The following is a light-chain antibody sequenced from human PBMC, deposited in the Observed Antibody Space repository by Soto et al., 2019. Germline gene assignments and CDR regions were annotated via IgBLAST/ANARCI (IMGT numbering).Light chain of an antibody. J-gene: IGLJ2*01. CDR2: RNT. Sequence: QAVVTQPPSASGTPGQRVTISCSGSTSNIGSDTVNWYQQLQGTAPNLLIYRNTQRPSGVPDRFSGSKSGASASLAISGLQSEDEADYYGASWDDSLDVVVFGGGTKLTVL. CDR1: TSNIGSDT. CDR3: ASWDDSLDVVV. V-gene: IGLV1-44*01.